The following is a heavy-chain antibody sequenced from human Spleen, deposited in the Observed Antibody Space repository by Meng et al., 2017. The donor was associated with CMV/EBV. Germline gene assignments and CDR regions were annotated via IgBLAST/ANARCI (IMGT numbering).Heavy chain of an antibody. CDR1: GGTFSSYA. CDR3: ARGGGDMTTAINYYYDSSGYYTTDLYYFDY. CDR2: IIPIFGTA. V-gene: IGHV1-69*05. J-gene: IGHJ4*02. D-gene: IGHD3-22*01. Sequence: SVKVSCKASGGTFSSYAISWVRQAPGQGLEWMGGIIPIFGTANYAQKFQGRVTITTDESPSTAYMELSSLRSEDTAVYYCARGGGDMTTAINYYYDSSGYYTTDLYYFDYWGQGTLVTVSS.